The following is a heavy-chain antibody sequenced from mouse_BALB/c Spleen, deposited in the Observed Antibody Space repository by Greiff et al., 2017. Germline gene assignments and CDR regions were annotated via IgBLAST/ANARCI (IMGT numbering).Heavy chain of an antibody. CDR1: GYTFTSYW. CDR2: IYPGSGST. J-gene: IGHJ2*01. Sequence: LQQPGSELVRPGASVKLSCKASGYTFTSYWMHWVKQRHGQGLEWIGNIYPGSGSTNYDEKFKSKGTLTVDTSSSTAYMHLSSLTSEDSAVYYCARSHQSYDSFDYWGQGTTLTVSS. CDR3: ARSHQSYDSFDY. D-gene: IGHD2-4*01. V-gene: IGHV1S22*01.